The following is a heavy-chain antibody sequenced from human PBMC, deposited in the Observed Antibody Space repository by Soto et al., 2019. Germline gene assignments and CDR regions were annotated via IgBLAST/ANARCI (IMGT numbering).Heavy chain of an antibody. J-gene: IGHJ3*02. CDR3: ARDSTRDYGDAFDI. Sequence: QVQLQESGPGLVKPSETLSLTCTVSGGSMSDYYWTWLRQPPGKGLEWIGYIYYSGSTNYNPSLKSRVTLSVDTSKNQFSLKLSSVTAADTAVYYCARDSTRDYGDAFDIWGQGTMVTVSS. V-gene: IGHV4-59*01. D-gene: IGHD4-17*01. CDR1: GGSMSDYY. CDR2: IYYSGST.